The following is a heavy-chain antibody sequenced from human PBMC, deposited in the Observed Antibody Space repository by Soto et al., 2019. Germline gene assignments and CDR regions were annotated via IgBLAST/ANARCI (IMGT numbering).Heavy chain of an antibody. D-gene: IGHD1-26*01. J-gene: IGHJ5*02. V-gene: IGHV1-18*01. CDR1: GYTFTSYG. CDR2: ISAYNYNT. Sequence: QVQLVQSGAEVKKPGASVKVSCKASGYTFTSYGLSWVRQAPGQGLEWKGRISAYNYNTNYAKKLQGRVTMTTDTSTSTAYMELRSLRSDDTAVYYFARVVGALGHWFDPWGQGTLVTVSS. CDR3: ARVVGALGHWFDP.